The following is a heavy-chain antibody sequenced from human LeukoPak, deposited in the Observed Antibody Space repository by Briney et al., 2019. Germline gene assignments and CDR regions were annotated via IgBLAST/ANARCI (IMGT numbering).Heavy chain of an antibody. CDR3: ARDPPQMVRGVPFDY. CDR1: EYTFTSYY. D-gene: IGHD3-10*01. V-gene: IGHV1-46*01. J-gene: IGHJ4*02. Sequence: ASVKVSRKASEYTFTSYYMHWVRQAPGQGLEWMGIINPSGGSTSYAQKFQGRVTMTRDTSTSTVYMELSSLRSEDTAVYYCARDPPQMVRGVPFDYWGQGTLVTVSS. CDR2: INPSGGST.